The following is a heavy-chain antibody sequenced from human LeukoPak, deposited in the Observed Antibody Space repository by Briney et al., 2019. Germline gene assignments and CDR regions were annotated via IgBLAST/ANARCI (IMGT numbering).Heavy chain of an antibody. Sequence: SETLSLTCTVSGYSISSGYYWGWIRQPPGKGQEWIGSIYHSGSTYYNPSLKSRVTISVDTSKNQFSLKLSSVTAADTAVYYCARDGYSGNDGLWGQGTLVTVSS. CDR3: ARDGYSGNDGL. CDR2: IYHSGST. D-gene: IGHD5-12*01. V-gene: IGHV4-38-2*02. J-gene: IGHJ4*02. CDR1: GYSISSGYY.